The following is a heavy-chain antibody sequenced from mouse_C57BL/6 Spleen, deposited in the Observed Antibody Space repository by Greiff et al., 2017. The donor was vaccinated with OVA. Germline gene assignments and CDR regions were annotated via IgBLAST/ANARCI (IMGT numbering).Heavy chain of an antibody. CDR3: TTSTYYGSSYG. CDR2: IDPENGDT. V-gene: IGHV14-4*01. D-gene: IGHD1-1*01. CDR1: GFNIKDDY. Sequence: EVQLQQSGAELVRPGASVKLSCTASGFNIKDDYMHWVKQRPEQGLEWIGWIDPENGDTEYASKFQGKATITADTSSNTAYLQLSSLTSEDTAVYYCTTSTYYGSSYGWGQGTTLTVSS. J-gene: IGHJ2*01.